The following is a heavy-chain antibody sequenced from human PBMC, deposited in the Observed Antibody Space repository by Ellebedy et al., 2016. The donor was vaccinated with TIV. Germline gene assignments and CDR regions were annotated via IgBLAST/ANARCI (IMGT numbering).Heavy chain of an antibody. V-gene: IGHV5-51*01. CDR2: IYPGDSDT. Sequence: GESLKISCKGSGYSFTSYWIGWVRQMPGKGLEWMGIIYPGDSDTRYSPSFQGQVTISADKSISTAYLQWSSLKASDTAMYYCARLTFTPTYYYDSSGYYIDYWGQGTLVTVSS. D-gene: IGHD3-22*01. J-gene: IGHJ4*02. CDR3: ARLTFTPTYYYDSSGYYIDY. CDR1: GYSFTSYW.